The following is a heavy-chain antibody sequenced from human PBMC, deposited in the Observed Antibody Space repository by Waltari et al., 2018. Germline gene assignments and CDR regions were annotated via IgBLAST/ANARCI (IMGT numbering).Heavy chain of an antibody. D-gene: IGHD2-2*01. Sequence: VELVDSGGGSVTPGGCLRVSCSASGFGLNGAWMIGVRQRPGKGLEWVGRFKFRSDGGTADYAAPVKDRFFISRDDSKPTLYLQMNSLKTEDTAVYYCTTDFHSEYAEYYFDNWTQGTLVTVSS. J-gene: IGHJ4*02. CDR2: FKFRSDGGTA. CDR1: GFGLNGAW. CDR3: TTDFHSEYAEYYFDN. V-gene: IGHV3-15*01.